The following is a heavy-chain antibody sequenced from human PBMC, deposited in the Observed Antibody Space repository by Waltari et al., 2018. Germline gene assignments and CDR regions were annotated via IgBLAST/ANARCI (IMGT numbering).Heavy chain of an antibody. Sequence: QVQLVESGGGVVQPGGSLRLSCAASGFTFSSYGMHWVRQAPGKGREWVAFIRYEGRNKYDADSVKGRFTISRDNSKNTLYLQMNSLRAEDTAVYYCAKDKGGGSPLGGMDVWGQGTTVTVSS. V-gene: IGHV3-30*02. J-gene: IGHJ6*02. CDR1: GFTFSSYG. CDR2: IRYEGRNK. D-gene: IGHD2-15*01. CDR3: AKDKGGGSPLGGMDV.